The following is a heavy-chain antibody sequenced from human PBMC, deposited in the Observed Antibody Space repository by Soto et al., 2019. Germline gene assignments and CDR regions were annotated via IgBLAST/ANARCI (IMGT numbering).Heavy chain of an antibody. D-gene: IGHD4-17*01. Sequence: QVQLVQSGAEVQKSGSSVKVSCKASGGTFSSYAISWVRQAPGQGLEWMGGIIPIYGPTNYAQKFRGRVTVTADESTSTAYSELSSLRSEDTAVYYCASGVFSDYGTYYVDYWGQGTLVTASS. CDR3: ASGVFSDYGTYYVDY. V-gene: IGHV1-69*01. CDR2: IIPIYGPT. CDR1: GGTFSSYA. J-gene: IGHJ4*02.